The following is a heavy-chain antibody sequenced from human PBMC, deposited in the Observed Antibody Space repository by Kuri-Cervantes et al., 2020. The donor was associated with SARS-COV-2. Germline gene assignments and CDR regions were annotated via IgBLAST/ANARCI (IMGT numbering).Heavy chain of an antibody. D-gene: IGHD3-10*01. J-gene: IGHJ4*02. CDR3: ARDLYGSGSYYTLNFDH. V-gene: IGHV3-30*09. Sequence: GGSLRLSCVASGIIFSSYPMHWVRQAPGKGLEWVAVISFDGTNEDYADSVRGRIAISRDNSKDTLYLQMNSLRPEDTAVYYCARDLYGSGSYYTLNFDHWGQGALVTVSS. CDR1: GIIFSSYP. CDR2: ISFDGTNE.